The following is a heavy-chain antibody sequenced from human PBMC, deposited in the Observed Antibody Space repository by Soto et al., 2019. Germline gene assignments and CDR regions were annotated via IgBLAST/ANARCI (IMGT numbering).Heavy chain of an antibody. Sequence: WTWIRQTPGKGLEWIGEIGHSGSTNYNPSLMSRVTMSADTSKKQFSLRLSSVTAADTALYFCARGYESSRRYLPLLDYWGQGTLLTVSS. CDR3: ARGYESSRRYLPLLDY. J-gene: IGHJ4*02. CDR2: IGHSGST. D-gene: IGHD3-22*01. V-gene: IGHV4-34*01.